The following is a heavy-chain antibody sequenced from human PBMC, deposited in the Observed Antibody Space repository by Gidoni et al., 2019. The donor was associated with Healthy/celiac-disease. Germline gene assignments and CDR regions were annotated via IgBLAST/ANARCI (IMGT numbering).Heavy chain of an antibody. CDR1: GFTFSSYS. J-gene: IGHJ6*02. CDR2: ISSSGSTI. Sequence: EVQLVESGGGLVKPGGSLRLSCAASGFTFSSYSMNLVRQAPGKGLEWVSSISSSGSTIYYADSVKGRFTISRDNAKNSLYLQMNSLRAEDTAVYYCAREGGDIVVVPAAKRRGYYYGMDVWGQGTTVTVSS. V-gene: IGHV3-21*01. CDR3: AREGGDIVVVPAAKRRGYYYGMDV. D-gene: IGHD2-2*01.